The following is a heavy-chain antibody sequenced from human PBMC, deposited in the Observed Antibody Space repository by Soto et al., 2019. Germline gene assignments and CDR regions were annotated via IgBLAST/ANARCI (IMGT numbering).Heavy chain of an antibody. CDR1: GGSITGGFSY. J-gene: IGHJ6*03. CDR2: IYYSGTA. CDR3: ARSLPGGTVFYMDI. V-gene: IGHV4-31*01. Sequence: QLQLRESGPGLVQPAQTLSLTCTVAGGSITGGFSYWTWVRQHPGKGLEWVGHIYYSGTAYYNPSLKSPVALSVDPSQNRFSLKLSSLTAADTAIYFCARSLPGGTVFYMDIWGEGTTVTVSS. D-gene: IGHD1-26*01.